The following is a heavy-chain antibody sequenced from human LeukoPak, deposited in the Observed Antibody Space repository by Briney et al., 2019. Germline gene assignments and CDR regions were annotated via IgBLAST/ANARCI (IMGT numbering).Heavy chain of an antibody. Sequence: SETLSLTCTVSGGSISSYYWNWIRQPPGKGLEWIGYIYYSGSTNYNPSLKSRVTISVDTSKNQFSLKLSSVTAADTAVYYCARVESSGWGLFQHWGQGTLVTVSS. CDR2: IYYSGST. CDR1: GGSISSYY. D-gene: IGHD6-19*01. V-gene: IGHV4-59*01. CDR3: ARVESSGWGLFQH. J-gene: IGHJ1*01.